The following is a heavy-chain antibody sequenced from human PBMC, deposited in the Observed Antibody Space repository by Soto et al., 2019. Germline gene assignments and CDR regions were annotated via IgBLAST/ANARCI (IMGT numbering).Heavy chain of an antibody. Sequence: ASVKVSCKASGYTFTSYAMHWVRQAPGQRLEWMGWINAGNGNTKYSQKFQGRVTITRDTSASTAYMELSSLRSEDTAVYYCASNSLYCSGGSCYWENWFDPWGKGTLVTVSS. V-gene: IGHV1-3*01. CDR1: GYTFTSYA. CDR3: ASNSLYCSGGSCYWENWFDP. CDR2: INAGNGNT. J-gene: IGHJ5*02. D-gene: IGHD2-15*01.